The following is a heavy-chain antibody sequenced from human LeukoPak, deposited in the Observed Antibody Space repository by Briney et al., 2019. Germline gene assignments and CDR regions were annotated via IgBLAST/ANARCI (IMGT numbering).Heavy chain of an antibody. J-gene: IGHJ4*02. Sequence: PGGSLRLSCAASGFTFISYWIHWVRHAPGKGLVWVSRINGYGSSTDFADSVKGRFTISRDNAKNTLYLQMNSLRAEDTAVYYCARDAPGNTALDYWGQGTLVTVSS. V-gene: IGHV3-74*01. CDR2: INGYGSST. CDR3: ARDAPGNTALDY. CDR1: GFTFISYW. D-gene: IGHD5-18*01.